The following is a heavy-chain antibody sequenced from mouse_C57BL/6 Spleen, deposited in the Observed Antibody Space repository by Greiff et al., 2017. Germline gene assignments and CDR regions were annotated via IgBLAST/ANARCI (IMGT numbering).Heavy chain of an antibody. J-gene: IGHJ4*01. CDR1: GYTFTEYT. CDR3: ASRGYYYGSSPHYYAMDY. CDR2: FYPGSGSI. Sequence: VKLQESGAELVKPGASVKLSCKASGYTFTEYTIHWVKQRSGQGLEWIGWFYPGSGSIKYNEKFKDKATLTADKSSSTVYMELSRLTSEDSAVYCCASRGYYYGSSPHYYAMDYWGQGTSVTVSS. D-gene: IGHD1-1*01. V-gene: IGHV1-62-2*01.